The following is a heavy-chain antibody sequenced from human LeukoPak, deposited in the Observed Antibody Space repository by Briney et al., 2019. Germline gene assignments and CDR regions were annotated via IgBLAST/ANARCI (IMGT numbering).Heavy chain of an antibody. Sequence: QSGGSLRLSCAASGFTFSSYAMHWVRQAPGKGLEWVAVISYDGSNKYYADSVKGRFTISRDNSKNTLYLQMNSLRAEDTAVYYCAREVEPATSPHYYDSSGYYYSGFDYWGQGTLVTVSS. CDR3: AREVEPATSPHYYDSSGYYYSGFDY. V-gene: IGHV3-30-3*01. CDR2: ISYDGSNK. CDR1: GFTFSSYA. D-gene: IGHD3-22*01. J-gene: IGHJ4*02.